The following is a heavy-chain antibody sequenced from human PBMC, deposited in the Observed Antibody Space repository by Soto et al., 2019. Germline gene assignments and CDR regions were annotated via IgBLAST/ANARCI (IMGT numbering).Heavy chain of an antibody. CDR2: ISSSSSTI. CDR3: ARDTPRTDTIFGVVIRGPYYFDY. D-gene: IGHD3-3*01. CDR1: GFTFSSYS. J-gene: IGHJ4*02. Sequence: GGSLRLSCAASGFTFSSYSMNWVRQAPGKGLEWVSYISSSSSTIYYADSVKGRFTISRDNAKNSLYLQMNSLRDEDTAVYYCARDTPRTDTIFGVVIRGPYYFDYWGQGTLVTVSS. V-gene: IGHV3-48*02.